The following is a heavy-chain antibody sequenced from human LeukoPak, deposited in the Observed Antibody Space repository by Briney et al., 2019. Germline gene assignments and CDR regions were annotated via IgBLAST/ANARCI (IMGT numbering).Heavy chain of an antibody. Sequence: ASVKVSCKASGYTFTNYGISWVRKAPGQGLEWMGWISAYNGNTNYAQKFQGRVTMTTDTSTSTAYMELRSLRSDDTAVYYCARDQEGGTTVVTQLDYWGQGTLVTVSS. CDR3: ARDQEGGTTVVTQLDY. V-gene: IGHV1-18*01. D-gene: IGHD4-23*01. CDR1: GYTFTNYG. J-gene: IGHJ4*02. CDR2: ISAYNGNT.